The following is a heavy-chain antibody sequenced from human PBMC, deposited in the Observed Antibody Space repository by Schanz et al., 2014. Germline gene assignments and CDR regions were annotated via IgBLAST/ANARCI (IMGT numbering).Heavy chain of an antibody. J-gene: IGHJ6*02. CDR2: MHYSGST. Sequence: QVPLQESGPGLVKPSETLSLTCTFSGGSISDYYWSWIRQPPGKELEWIGYMHYSGSTNYNPSLKSRVTISLDTSKTLFPGNCGSVTAADTAVYYCARRYCGPTGCYSGAVYAMHAWGQGTTVTVSS. V-gene: IGHV4-59*08. CDR3: ARRYCGPTGCYSGAVYAMHA. D-gene: IGHD2-2*01. CDR1: GGSISDYY.